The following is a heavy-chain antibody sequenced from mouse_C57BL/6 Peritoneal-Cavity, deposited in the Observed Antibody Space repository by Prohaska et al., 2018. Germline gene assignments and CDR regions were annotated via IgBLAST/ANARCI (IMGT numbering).Heavy chain of an antibody. D-gene: IGHD1-2*01. CDR1: GIDFSRYW. J-gene: IGHJ4*01. CDR3: ANINSYAMDY. V-gene: IGHV4-1*01. Sequence: EVKLLQSGGGLVQPGGSLKLSCAASGIDFSRYWMSWVRRPPGTGLEWIGEIISNYTTINYDTALKNKFINTRYNAKHTLYLQMSKVIYEDSDPYYCANINSYAMDYWSQGTSVTVSS. CDR2: IISNYTTI.